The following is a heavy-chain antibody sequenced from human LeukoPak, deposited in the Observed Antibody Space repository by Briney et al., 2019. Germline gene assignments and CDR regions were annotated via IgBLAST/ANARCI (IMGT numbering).Heavy chain of an antibody. J-gene: IGHJ4*02. V-gene: IGHV4-59*11. Sequence: SESLSLTCTVSGVSITTHYWSWLRQPPGKELEWIAYMTDSETTKNNPSLKSRITLSADTSKNQFSLSLSSVTEADTAVYFCATIKSGYPFGYFDFWGQGILVTVSS. CDR1: GVSITTHY. CDR2: MTDSETT. CDR3: ATIKSGYPFGYFDF. D-gene: IGHD5-18*01.